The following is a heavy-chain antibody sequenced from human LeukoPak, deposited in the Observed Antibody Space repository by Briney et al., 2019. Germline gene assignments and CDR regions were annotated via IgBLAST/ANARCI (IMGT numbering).Heavy chain of an antibody. J-gene: IGHJ4*02. CDR3: ARELVTPCY. CDR2: ISSSSSSI. V-gene: IGHV3-21*01. Sequence: PGGSLRLSCAASGFTFSSYIMNWVRQAPGKGLEWVSSISSSSSSIYYADSVQGRFTISRDNAKDSLYLQMNSLRAEDTAMYYCARELVTPCYWGEGTLVTVSS. D-gene: IGHD4-23*01. CDR1: GFTFSSYI.